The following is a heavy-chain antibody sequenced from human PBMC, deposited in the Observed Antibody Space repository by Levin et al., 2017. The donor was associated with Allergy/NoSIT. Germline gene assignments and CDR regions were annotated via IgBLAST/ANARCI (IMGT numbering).Heavy chain of an antibody. D-gene: IGHD7-27*01. J-gene: IGHJ4*02. CDR2: ISSGSSYI. V-gene: IGHV3-21*01. CDR1: GFPFVNYN. CDR3: ARDHPNWSGGGH. Sequence: GESLKISCVASGFPFVNYNVNWVRQAPGKGLEWVSFISSGSSYIFYAESVTGRFTISRDHAKNSVYLQMNNLRDEDTAVYYCARDHPNWSGGGHWGRGTLVTVTS.